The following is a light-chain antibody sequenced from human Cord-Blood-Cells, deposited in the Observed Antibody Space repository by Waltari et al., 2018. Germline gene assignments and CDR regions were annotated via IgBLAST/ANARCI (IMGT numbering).Light chain of an antibody. CDR2: ETS. CDR1: PSISSW. V-gene: IGKV1-5*01. CDR3: PKFNIYLT. J-gene: IGKJ4*02. Sequence: DIQMPQSPSTLSASVGDRGTITCQASPSISSWLAWYQQKPGKAPKLLIYETSSLESGVPTRFSGSESGTEFTLTCSSLQPDDFATDEWPKFNIYLTFGGGTKVEIK.